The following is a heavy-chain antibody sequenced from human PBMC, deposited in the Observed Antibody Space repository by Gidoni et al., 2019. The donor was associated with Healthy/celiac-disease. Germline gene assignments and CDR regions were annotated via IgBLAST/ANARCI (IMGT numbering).Heavy chain of an antibody. Sequence: QLQLQESGPGLVKPSETLSLTCTVSGGSISSSTYYWGWIRQPPKKGLEWIGSISYSGSTYYNPSLKSRVTISVDTSKNQFSLKLSSVTAADTAVYYCAKRGISTPNWFDPWGQGTLVTVSS. D-gene: IGHD1-1*01. J-gene: IGHJ5*02. V-gene: IGHV4-39*01. CDR2: ISYSGST. CDR1: GGSISSSTYY. CDR3: AKRGISTPNWFDP.